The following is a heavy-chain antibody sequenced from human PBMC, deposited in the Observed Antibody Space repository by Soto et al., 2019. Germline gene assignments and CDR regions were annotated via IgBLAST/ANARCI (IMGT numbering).Heavy chain of an antibody. CDR1: GASVSSGSNF. CDR2: ISYRGST. CDR3: ARDISGNFAS. D-gene: IGHD5-12*01. Sequence: PSETLSLTCAVSGASVSSGSNFWIWIRQPPGKALEWIGYISYRGSTNYNRSLKSRVTISVDTSKNQFSLKLNSVTAADTAVYYCARDISGNFASWGQGTLVTVSS. J-gene: IGHJ4*02. V-gene: IGHV4-61*01.